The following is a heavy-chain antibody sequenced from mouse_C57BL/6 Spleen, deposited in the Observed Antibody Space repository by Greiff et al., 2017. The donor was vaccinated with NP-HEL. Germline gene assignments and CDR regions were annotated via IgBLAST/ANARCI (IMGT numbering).Heavy chain of an antibody. CDR2: INPNNGGT. J-gene: IGHJ4*01. Sequence: EVQLQQSGPELVKPGASVKIPCKASGYTFTDYNMDWVKQSHGKSLEWIGDINPNNGGTIYNQKFKGKATLTVDKSSSTAYMELRSPTSEDTAVYYCARSFYYDYEGYAMDYWGQGTSVTVSS. V-gene: IGHV1-18*01. D-gene: IGHD2-4*01. CDR3: ARSFYYDYEGYAMDY. CDR1: GYTFTDYN.